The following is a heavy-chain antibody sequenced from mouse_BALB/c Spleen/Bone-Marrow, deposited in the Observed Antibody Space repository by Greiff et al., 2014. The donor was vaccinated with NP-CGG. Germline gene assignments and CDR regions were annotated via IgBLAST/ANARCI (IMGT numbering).Heavy chain of an antibody. V-gene: IGHV1-14*01. CDR3: ARSLYGYDWYFDV. Sequence: VQLQQSGPELVKLGASVKMSCKASGYTFTSYVIHWVKQKPGQGLEWIGNINPYNDGTQYNEKFKGKATLTSDKSSSTAFMELSSLTSENSAVYYCARSLYGYDWYFDVWGAGTTVTVSS. CDR1: GYTFTSYV. J-gene: IGHJ1*01. CDR2: INPYNDGT. D-gene: IGHD2-2*01.